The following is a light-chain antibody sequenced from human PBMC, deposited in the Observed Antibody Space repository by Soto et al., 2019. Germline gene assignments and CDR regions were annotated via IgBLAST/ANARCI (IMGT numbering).Light chain of an antibody. Sequence: AIQMTQSPSSLSASVGDRVTITCRASQGIRSDLAWYQQKPGKAPKLLIYGTFSLQSGVPSRFSGSGSGTDFTLIISSLQPEDFATYYCLQDYDNPYTFGQGTKLEIK. CDR2: GTF. CDR3: LQDYDNPYT. V-gene: IGKV1-6*01. CDR1: QGIRSD. J-gene: IGKJ2*01.